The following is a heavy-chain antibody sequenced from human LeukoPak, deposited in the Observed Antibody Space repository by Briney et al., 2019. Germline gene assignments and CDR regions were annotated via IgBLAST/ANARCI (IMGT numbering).Heavy chain of an antibody. CDR3: AKAGYCSGTSCYDY. J-gene: IGHJ4*02. CDR1: GFTFDDYA. D-gene: IGHD2-2*01. V-gene: IGHV3-9*01. CDR2: ISWNSGSI. Sequence: GGSLRLSCAASGFTFDDYAMHWVRQAPGKGLEWVSGISWNSGSIGYADSVKGRFTISRDNAKNSLYLQMNSLRAEDTALYYCAKAGYCSGTSCYDYWGQGTLVTVSS.